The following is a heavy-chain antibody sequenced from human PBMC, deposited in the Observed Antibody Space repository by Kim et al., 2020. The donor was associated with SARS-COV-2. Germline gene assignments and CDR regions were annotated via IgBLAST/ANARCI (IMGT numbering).Heavy chain of an antibody. CDR1: GYTLTELS. D-gene: IGHD1-26*01. CDR3: ATAPQVGATDWWFDP. J-gene: IGHJ5*02. V-gene: IGHV1-24*01. Sequence: ASVKVSCKVSGYTLTELSMHWVRQATGKGLEWMGGFDPDDGETIYAQKFQGRVTMTEDTSTDTAYMELSSLRSEDTAVYYCATAPQVGATDWWFDPWGQGTLVTVSS. CDR2: FDPDDGET.